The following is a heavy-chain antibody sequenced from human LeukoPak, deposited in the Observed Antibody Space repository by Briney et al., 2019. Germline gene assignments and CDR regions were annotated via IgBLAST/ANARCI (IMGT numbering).Heavy chain of an antibody. D-gene: IGHD3-9*01. Sequence: SVKVSCKASGGTFSSYAISWVRQAPGQGLEWMGGIIPIFGTANYAQKFQGRVTITTDESTSTAYMELSSLRSEDTAVYYCARQLRYFDWPSSDAFDIWGQGTMVTASS. CDR1: GGTFSSYA. J-gene: IGHJ3*02. CDR2: IIPIFGTA. V-gene: IGHV1-69*05. CDR3: ARQLRYFDWPSSDAFDI.